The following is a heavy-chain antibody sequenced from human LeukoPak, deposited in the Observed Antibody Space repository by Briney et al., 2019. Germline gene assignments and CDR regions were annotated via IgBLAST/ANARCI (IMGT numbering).Heavy chain of an antibody. Sequence: SETLSLTCTVSGGSVSSGSYYWSWIRQPPGQGLEWIGYISFSGNTNYNPSLKSRVTISVDTSKKQFSLNLSSVTAADTAVYYCARDGRLYDSYFDYWGQGILVTVSS. D-gene: IGHD5/OR15-5a*01. CDR1: GGSVSSGSYY. V-gene: IGHV4-61*01. J-gene: IGHJ4*02. CDR2: ISFSGNT. CDR3: ARDGRLYDSYFDY.